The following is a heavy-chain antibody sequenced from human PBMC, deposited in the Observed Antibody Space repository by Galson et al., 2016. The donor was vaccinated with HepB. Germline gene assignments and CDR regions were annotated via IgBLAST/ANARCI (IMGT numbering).Heavy chain of an antibody. CDR2: ISGDGNSA. Sequence: SLRLSCAASGFTFSSYWMHWVRQAPGKGLMWVSRISGDGNSASYADSVKGRFTISRDNAKNPLYLQLNSLRGEETAVYYCTRAVYGSSWLLYYGMDVWVQGPTVTVSS. V-gene: IGHV3-74*01. CDR3: TRAVYGSSWLLYYGMDV. D-gene: IGHD6-13*01. CDR1: GFTFSSYW. J-gene: IGHJ6*02.